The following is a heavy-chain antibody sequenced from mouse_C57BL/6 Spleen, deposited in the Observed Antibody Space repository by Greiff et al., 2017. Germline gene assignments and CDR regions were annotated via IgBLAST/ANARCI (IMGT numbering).Heavy chain of an antibody. V-gene: IGHV1-61*01. Sequence: QVQLQQPGAELVRPGSSVKLSCKASGYTFTSYWMDWVKQRPGQGLEWIGNIYPSDSETHYNQKFKDKATLTVGTSSSTAYMQLSSLTSEDSAVYYCAIDSSGPYAMDYWGQGTSVTVSS. CDR1: GYTFTSYW. D-gene: IGHD3-2*02. CDR2: IYPSDSET. J-gene: IGHJ4*01. CDR3: AIDSSGPYAMDY.